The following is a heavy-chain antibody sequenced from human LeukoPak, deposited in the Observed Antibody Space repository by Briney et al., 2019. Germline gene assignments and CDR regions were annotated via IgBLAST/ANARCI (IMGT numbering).Heavy chain of an antibody. J-gene: IGHJ6*03. D-gene: IGHD5-12*01. CDR3: ARDPYSGSYGNNYYYYVDV. Sequence: GALRLSCEASEFTFSNYNMNWVRQAPGQRLEWVSSITSSSTYVFYADSVKGRFTISRDNAQNSLYLQMNSLRAEDTAVYYCARDPYSGSYGNNYYYYVDVWGKGTTVTISS. V-gene: IGHV3-21*01. CDR2: ITSSSTYV. CDR1: EFTFSNYN.